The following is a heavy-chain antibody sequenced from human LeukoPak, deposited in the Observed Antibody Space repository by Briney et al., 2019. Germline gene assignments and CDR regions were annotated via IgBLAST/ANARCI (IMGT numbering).Heavy chain of an antibody. D-gene: IGHD2-2*01. CDR2: IGPSDSYT. CDR3: ARHCTTTSCYIY. J-gene: IGHJ4*02. Sequence: GESLRISCKGSGYTFTNYWITWVRQMPGKGLEWMGKIGPSDSYTNYSPSFQGHVTISADKSISTAYLQWSSLKASDTAMYYCARHCTTTSCYIYWGQGTLVTVSS. CDR1: GYTFTNYW. V-gene: IGHV5-10-1*01.